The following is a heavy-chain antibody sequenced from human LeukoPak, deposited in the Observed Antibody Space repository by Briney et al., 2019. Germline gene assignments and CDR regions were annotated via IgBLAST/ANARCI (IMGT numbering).Heavy chain of an antibody. Sequence: GGSLRLSCAASGFTLSSYSMNWVRQAPGKGLEWVSAISGSGGSTYYADSVKGRFTICRDNSKNTLYLQMNSLRAEDTAVYYCAKALGMGAFDYWGQGTLVTVSS. CDR2: ISGSGGST. CDR1: GFTLSSYS. V-gene: IGHV3-23*01. J-gene: IGHJ4*02. CDR3: AKALGMGAFDY. D-gene: IGHD1-26*01.